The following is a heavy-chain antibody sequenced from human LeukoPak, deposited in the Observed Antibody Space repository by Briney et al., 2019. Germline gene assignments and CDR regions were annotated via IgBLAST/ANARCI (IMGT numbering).Heavy chain of an antibody. Sequence: PGGSLRLSCAASGFIFSSYWMSWVRQAPGKGLEWVANIKQDGSEKYYADSVKGRFTISRDNAKNSLYLQMDSLRVEDTAVYYCARGRKIVVVMGGFFDYWGQGTLVTVSS. J-gene: IGHJ4*02. CDR3: ARGRKIVVVMGGFFDY. V-gene: IGHV3-7*03. D-gene: IGHD3-22*01. CDR1: GFIFSSYW. CDR2: IKQDGSEK.